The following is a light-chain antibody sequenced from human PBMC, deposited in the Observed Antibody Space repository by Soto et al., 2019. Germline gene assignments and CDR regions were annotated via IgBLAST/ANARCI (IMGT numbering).Light chain of an antibody. CDR3: QQRSNWPLP. Sequence: EIVMTQSPATLSLSPGERATLSFRASQSVSSYLAWYQQKPGQAPRLLIYDASNRATGIPARFSGSGSGTDLTLTISSLEPEDFAVYYCQQRSNWPLPFGPGTKVDI. J-gene: IGKJ3*01. CDR1: QSVSSY. CDR2: DAS. V-gene: IGKV3-11*01.